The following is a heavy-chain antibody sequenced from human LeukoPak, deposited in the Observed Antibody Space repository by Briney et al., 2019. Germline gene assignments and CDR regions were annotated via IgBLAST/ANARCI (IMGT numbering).Heavy chain of an antibody. V-gene: IGHV4-38-2*01. J-gene: IGHJ5*02. CDR2: IFQRGYS. Sequence: SETLSLTCAVSGYSISSGYYWGWIRQPPGKELQWIGSIFQRGYSYYNPSLNSRVTISVDTSKNQFSLKLSSVTAADTAVYYCVGDKEATGNGRPNWFDPWGQGTLVTVSS. D-gene: IGHD6-13*01. CDR3: VGDKEATGNGRPNWFDP. CDR1: GYSISSGYY.